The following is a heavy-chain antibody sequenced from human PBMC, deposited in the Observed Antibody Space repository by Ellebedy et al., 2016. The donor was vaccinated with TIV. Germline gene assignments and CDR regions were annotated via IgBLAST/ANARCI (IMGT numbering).Heavy chain of an antibody. Sequence: GGSLRLSXGASGFDFFNAWMSWVRQAPGRGLEWVGRVKSNTDGGATDYAAPVKGRFTISRDDSQDTLYLQMNSLQSEDTAVYYCTTDTWEFPPWGQGTLVTVSS. D-gene: IGHD3-10*01. CDR3: TTDTWEFPP. CDR1: GFDFFNAW. V-gene: IGHV3-15*01. CDR2: VKSNTDGGAT. J-gene: IGHJ5*02.